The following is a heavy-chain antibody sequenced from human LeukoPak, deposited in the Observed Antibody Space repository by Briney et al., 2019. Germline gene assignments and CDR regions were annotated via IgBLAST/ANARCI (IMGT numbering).Heavy chain of an antibody. Sequence: SETLSLTCTVSDGSISSGGYYWSWIRQHPGKGLEWIGYIYYSGSTYYNPSLKSRVTISVDTSKNQFSLKLSSVTAAGTAVYYCAREGEMATNWFDPWGQGTLVTVSS. CDR3: AREGEMATNWFDP. D-gene: IGHD5-24*01. CDR2: IYYSGST. V-gene: IGHV4-31*03. J-gene: IGHJ5*02. CDR1: DGSISSGGYY.